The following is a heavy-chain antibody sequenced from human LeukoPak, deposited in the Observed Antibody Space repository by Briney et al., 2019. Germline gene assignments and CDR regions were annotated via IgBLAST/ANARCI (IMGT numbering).Heavy chain of an antibody. D-gene: IGHD6-19*01. J-gene: IGHJ5*01. CDR1: GFTFSNFW. V-gene: IGHV3-7*01. CDR2: IKEDGSEK. Sequence: GGSLRLSCAAFGFTFSNFWMSWVRQAPGKGLEWVANIKEDGSEKYYVDSVKGRFTISRDNAKNSLYLQMNSLRAEDTAVYYCARYSSGWQFNWFDPWGQGTLVTVSS. CDR3: ARYSSGWQFNWFDP.